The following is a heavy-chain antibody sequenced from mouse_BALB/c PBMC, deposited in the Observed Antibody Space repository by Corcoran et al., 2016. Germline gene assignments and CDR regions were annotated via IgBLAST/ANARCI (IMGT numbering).Heavy chain of an antibody. V-gene: IGHV14-1*02. CDR2: IDPENGNT. CDR1: GFNIKNYY. D-gene: IGHD1-1*01. CDR3: ARKGDGSSYLCFAY. J-gene: IGHJ3*01. Sequence: EVQLPQSGSELVRPWALVKLSCKASGFNIKNYYMHWVKQRPEQGLEWNGWIDPENGNTIYDPKFQGKASITADTSSNTAYLQLSSLTSEDTAVYYCARKGDGSSYLCFAYWGQGTLDTVSA.